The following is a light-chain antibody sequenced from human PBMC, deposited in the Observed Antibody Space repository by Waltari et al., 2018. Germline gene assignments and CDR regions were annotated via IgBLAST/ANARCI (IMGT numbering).Light chain of an antibody. Sequence: EIVLTQSPVTLSLAPGERATLSCWASQSVGSSLAWYQQKPGQAPRLLMYDASHRATGVPARFNGSGSVTDFTLTIISLQSEDSAVYYCQQRSNWPPITFGQGTRLEIK. V-gene: IGKV3-11*01. CDR2: DAS. CDR3: QQRSNWPPIT. J-gene: IGKJ5*01. CDR1: QSVGSS.